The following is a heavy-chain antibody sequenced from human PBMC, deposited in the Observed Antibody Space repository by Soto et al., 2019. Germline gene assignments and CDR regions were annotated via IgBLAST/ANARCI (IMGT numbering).Heavy chain of an antibody. V-gene: IGHV1-8*01. Sequence: QVQLVQSGAEVKKPGASVKVSCKASVYTFPSYDINWVRQATGQGLEWMGWMKPNSGNTGYAQKFQGRVTMTRNNFISTAYMELSSLGSEDTAVYYCAIMATAASWYFDLWGRGTLVTVSS. CDR1: VYTFPSYD. D-gene: IGHD2-8*01. CDR3: AIMATAASWYFDL. CDR2: MKPNSGNT. J-gene: IGHJ2*01.